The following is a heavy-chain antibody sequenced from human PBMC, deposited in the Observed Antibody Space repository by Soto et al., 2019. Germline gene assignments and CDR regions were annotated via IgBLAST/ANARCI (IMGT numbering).Heavy chain of an antibody. J-gene: IGHJ4*01. D-gene: IGHD5-18*01. Sequence: LSETLSLTCIVSGGSISSYYWSWIRQPPGKGLEWIGYIYYSGSTNYNPSLKSRVTISVDTSKNQFSLKLSSVTAADTAVYYCAKLGGYGYFDNRGHETLVTVSS. CDR3: AKLGGYGYFDN. CDR1: GGSISSYY. CDR2: IYYSGST. V-gene: IGHV4-59*08.